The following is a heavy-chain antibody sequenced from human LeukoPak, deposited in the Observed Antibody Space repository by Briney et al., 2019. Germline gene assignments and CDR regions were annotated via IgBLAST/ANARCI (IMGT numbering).Heavy chain of an antibody. J-gene: IGHJ6*02. CDR3: ARDSDSSGYFRGYYGMDV. V-gene: IGHV3-66*01. Sequence: GGSLRLSCAASGFTVSSNYMSWVRQAPGKGLEWVSVIYSGGSTYYADSVKGRFTISRDNSKNTLYLQMNSLRAEDTAVYYCARDSDSSGYFRGYYGMDVWGQGTTVTVSS. D-gene: IGHD3-22*01. CDR1: GFTVSSNY. CDR2: IYSGGST.